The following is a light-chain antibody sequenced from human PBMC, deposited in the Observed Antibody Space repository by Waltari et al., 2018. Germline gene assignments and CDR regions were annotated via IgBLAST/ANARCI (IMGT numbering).Light chain of an antibody. CDR1: SGSIARNY. Sequence: FMLTQPHSVSESPGKTVSISCTRSSGSIARNYVQWYQQRPGSAPTIVLYEDDQRPSGVPDRFSGSIDSSSNSASLTISGLETEDEADYYCQSYDASVIFGGGTRLTVL. CDR3: QSYDASVI. CDR2: EDD. J-gene: IGLJ2*01. V-gene: IGLV6-57*03.